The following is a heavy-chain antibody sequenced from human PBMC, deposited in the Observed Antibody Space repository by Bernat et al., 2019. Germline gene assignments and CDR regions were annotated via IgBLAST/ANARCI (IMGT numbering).Heavy chain of an antibody. CDR2: IIPIFGTA. CDR3: ASDSGVAATGEDWFDP. J-gene: IGHJ5*02. CDR1: GGTFSSYA. V-gene: IGHV1-69*01. D-gene: IGHD2-15*01. Sequence: QVQLVQSGAEVKKPGSSVKVSCKASGGTFSSYAISWVRQAPGQGLEWMGGIIPIFGTANYAQKFPGRVPITADESTSTASMALSSLRSEYTAVYYCASDSGVAATGEDWFDPWGQGALVTVSS.